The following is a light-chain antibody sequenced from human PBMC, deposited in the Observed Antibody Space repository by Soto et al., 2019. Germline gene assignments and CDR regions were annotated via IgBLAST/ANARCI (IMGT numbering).Light chain of an antibody. Sequence: EIVLTQSPATLSLSPGERATLSCRASQSVSSYLAWYQQKPGQAPRLLIYDASNRATGILARFSGSGSGTDFTLTICSLEPEDFAVYYCQQRSNWLWTFGQGTKVEIK. CDR2: DAS. V-gene: IGKV3-11*01. J-gene: IGKJ1*01. CDR3: QQRSNWLWT. CDR1: QSVSSY.